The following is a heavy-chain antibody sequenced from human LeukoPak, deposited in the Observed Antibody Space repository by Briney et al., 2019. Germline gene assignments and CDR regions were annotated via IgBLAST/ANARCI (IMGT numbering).Heavy chain of an antibody. CDR2: IIPIFGTA. V-gene: IGHV1-69*13. CDR1: GGTFSSYA. D-gene: IGHD2-2*01. J-gene: IGHJ4*02. Sequence: SVKVSCKASGGTFSSYAISWVRQAPGQGLEWMGGIIPIFGTANYAQKFQGRVTITADESTSTAYMELSSLRSEDTAVYYCARAGGDVVVPAAMSPYYWGQGTLVTVSS. CDR3: ARAGGDVVVPAAMSPYY.